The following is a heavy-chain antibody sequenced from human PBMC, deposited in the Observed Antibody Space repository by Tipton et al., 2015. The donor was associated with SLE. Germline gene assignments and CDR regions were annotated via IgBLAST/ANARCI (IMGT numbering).Heavy chain of an antibody. CDR2: IYTSGST. CDR3: ARHDTNYGRNWFDP. D-gene: IGHD2-8*01. V-gene: IGHV4-4*07. Sequence: TLSLTCTVSGGSISGYYWNWIRQPAGKGLEWIGRIYTSGSTDYNPPLKSRVTMSLDKSKNQFSLKVTSVTAADTAVYYCARHDTNYGRNWFDPWGQGTLVTVSS. J-gene: IGHJ5*02. CDR1: GGSISGYY.